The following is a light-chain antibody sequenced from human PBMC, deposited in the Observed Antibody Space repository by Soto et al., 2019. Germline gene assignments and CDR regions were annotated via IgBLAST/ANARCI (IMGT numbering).Light chain of an antibody. Sequence: QSVLTQPASVPGSPGQSITISCTGTSSDVGGYDFVSWYQQRPGKAPKLIIYDVSNRPSGVSNRFSGSKSGNTASLTISGLQAEDEADYYCTSYTRSDIGVFGGGTKLTVL. CDR1: SSDVGGYDF. CDR2: DVS. V-gene: IGLV2-14*01. J-gene: IGLJ3*02. CDR3: TSYTRSDIGV.